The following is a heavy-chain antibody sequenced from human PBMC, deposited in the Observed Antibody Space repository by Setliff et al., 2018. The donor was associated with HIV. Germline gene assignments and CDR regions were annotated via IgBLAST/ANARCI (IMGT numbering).Heavy chain of an antibody. D-gene: IGHD3-22*01. CDR1: GFTFNRYD. V-gene: IGHV3-23*01. J-gene: IGHJ3*02. CDR2: ISGGGDST. CDR3: AKVDWAGYKSVGFYYCTTAPFTIILVEISEDAFDI. Sequence: GGSLRLSCAASGFTFNRYDITWVRQAPGKGLEWVSLISGGGDSTSYADSVKGRFTISRDNSENTVYLQMSSLRAEDTAVYYCAKVDWAGYKSVGFYYCTTAPFTIILVEISEDAFDIWGQGTVVTVSS.